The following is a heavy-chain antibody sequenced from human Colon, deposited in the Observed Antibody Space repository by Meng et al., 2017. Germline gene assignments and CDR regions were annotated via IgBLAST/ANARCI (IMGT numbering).Heavy chain of an antibody. D-gene: IGHD3-10*01. Sequence: QVQLRQWRGVLLALSASLSLSPVSCGGSFSYYYLTWIRQPPGRGLELVWEIHPSGSTYYRSSLQSRVPITLDTSKNQFPLTLSSMAAAATAFYYCGRGVDWANSGNFWGQGTLVTVSS. CDR3: GRGVDWANSGNF. CDR1: GGSFSYYY. J-gene: IGHJ4*02. V-gene: IGHV4-34*01. CDR2: IHPSGST.